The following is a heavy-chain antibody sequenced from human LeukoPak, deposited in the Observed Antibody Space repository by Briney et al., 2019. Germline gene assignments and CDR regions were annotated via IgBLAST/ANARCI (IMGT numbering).Heavy chain of an antibody. Sequence: PGGSLRLSCAVSGLTFSTYSMTWVRQGPGKGVEWVSSIYNSGAKIFYADSVKGRFTISRDNSKNMLYLQMNSLRVEDTAVYYCAKDVAPDSGWDLDYWGQGTLVTVSS. D-gene: IGHD6-19*01. CDR1: GLTFSTYS. V-gene: IGHV3-23*01. CDR2: IYNSGAKI. CDR3: AKDVAPDSGWDLDY. J-gene: IGHJ4*02.